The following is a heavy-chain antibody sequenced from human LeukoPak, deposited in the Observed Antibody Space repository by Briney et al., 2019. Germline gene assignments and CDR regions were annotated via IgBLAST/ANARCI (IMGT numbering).Heavy chain of an antibody. Sequence: SETLSPPRTVSWGSLKSFYLRWGRHPPRERQEGFAYISYSGSTNYNPSLKSRVAMSVDTSKNQFSLKLTSVTAADTAVYYCARGRSYGSGTLFDYWGQGTLVTVSS. V-gene: IGHV4-59*01. CDR2: ISYSGST. CDR1: WGSLKSFY. CDR3: ARGRSYGSGTLFDY. J-gene: IGHJ4*02. D-gene: IGHD3-10*01.